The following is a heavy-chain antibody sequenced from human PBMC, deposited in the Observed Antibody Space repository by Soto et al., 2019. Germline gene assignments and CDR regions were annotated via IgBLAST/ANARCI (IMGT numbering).Heavy chain of an antibody. D-gene: IGHD5-12*01. V-gene: IGHV1-69*01. CDR2: IIPIFGTA. CDR1: GGTFSSYA. CDR3: ARTVRGYSGYDSRFYYGMDV. J-gene: IGHJ6*02. Sequence: QVQLVQSGAEVKKPGSSVKVSCKASGGTFSSYAISWVRQAPGQGLEWMGGIIPIFGTANYAQKFQGRVTITADESTSTAYMELSSLRSKDTAVYYCARTVRGYSGYDSRFYYGMDVWGQGTTVTVSS.